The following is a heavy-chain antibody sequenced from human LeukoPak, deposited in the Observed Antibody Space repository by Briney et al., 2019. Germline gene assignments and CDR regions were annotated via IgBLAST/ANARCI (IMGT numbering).Heavy chain of an antibody. D-gene: IGHD3-10*01. Sequence: SVKVSCKASGGTFSSYAISWVRQAPGQGLEWMGGIIPIFGTANYAQKFQGRVTITADESTSTAYMELSSLRSEDTAVYYCARVSSPPLGSGSYYDFDYWGQGTLVTVSS. J-gene: IGHJ4*02. CDR2: IIPIFGTA. V-gene: IGHV1-69*13. CDR1: GGTFSSYA. CDR3: ARVSSPPLGSGSYYDFDY.